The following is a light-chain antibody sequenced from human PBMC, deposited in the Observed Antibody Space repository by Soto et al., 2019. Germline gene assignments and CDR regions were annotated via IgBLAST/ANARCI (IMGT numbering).Light chain of an antibody. CDR1: STDVGGYKY. CDR3: SSFSSSSTPYV. V-gene: IGLV2-14*01. Sequence: QSVLTQPASVSGSPGQSNTISCTGTSTDVGGYKYVSWYQQHPGTAPKLMIFEVNGRPSGVSDRFSGSKSGNTASLTISGLQPEDESDYYCSSFSSSSTPYVFGTGSKVTVL. CDR2: EVN. J-gene: IGLJ1*01.